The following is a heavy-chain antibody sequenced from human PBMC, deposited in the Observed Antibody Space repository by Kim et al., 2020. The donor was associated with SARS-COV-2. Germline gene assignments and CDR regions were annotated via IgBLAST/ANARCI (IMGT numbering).Heavy chain of an antibody. D-gene: IGHD3-3*01. CDR1: AFTFRNYA. CDR2: ISDNGAHT. Sequence: RGSLRLSCAASAFTFRNYAMTWVRQAPGKGLEWVSAISDNGAHTYYADSVRGRFTISRDNSKNTLYLQMNSLRAEDTAIYYCVQGPYDFWSGHSSFYGMDVWGQGTTVTVSS. V-gene: IGHV3-23*01. CDR3: VQGPYDFWSGHSSFYGMDV. J-gene: IGHJ6*02.